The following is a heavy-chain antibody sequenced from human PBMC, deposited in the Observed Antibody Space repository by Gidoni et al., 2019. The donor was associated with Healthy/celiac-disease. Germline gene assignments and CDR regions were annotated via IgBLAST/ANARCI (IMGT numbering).Heavy chain of an antibody. CDR3: ARESSRGPQKRAIDY. D-gene: IGHD3-10*01. V-gene: IGHV4-61*02. Sequence: QVQLQESGPGLVKPSQTLSLTCTVSGCSISSGSYYWSWIRQPAGKGLEWIGRIYTSGSTNYNPSLKSRVTISVDTSKNQFSLKLSSVTAADTAVYYCARESSRGPQKRAIDYWGQGTLVTVSS. J-gene: IGHJ4*02. CDR2: IYTSGST. CDR1: GCSISSGSYY.